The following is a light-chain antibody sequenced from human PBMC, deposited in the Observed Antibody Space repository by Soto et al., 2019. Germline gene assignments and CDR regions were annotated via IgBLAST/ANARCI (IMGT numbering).Light chain of an antibody. CDR3: QHCDDWPIT. V-gene: IGKV1-5*03. CDR2: KAS. CDR1: QTISSW. J-gene: IGKJ5*01. Sequence: IKLNQSPSSLSAPVGDRVTITCRASQTISSWLAWYQQKPGKAPKLLIYKASTLESGVPSRFSGSGSGTDFTLTISSLEPDDFAVYYCQHCDDWPITFGQGTPLEIK.